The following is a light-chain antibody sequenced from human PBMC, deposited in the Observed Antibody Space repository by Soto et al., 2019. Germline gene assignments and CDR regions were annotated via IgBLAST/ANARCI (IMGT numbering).Light chain of an antibody. Sequence: DIQMTQSPSSLSAAVVDRFTITVLASQSISIYLNWYQQKPGKAPKLLIYAASSLQSGVPSRFSGRGSGTDFTLTISSLQPEAFATYYSHQLSNYPITFGQGTRLDI. V-gene: IGKV1-39*01. CDR3: HQLSNYPIT. CDR2: AAS. J-gene: IGKJ5*01. CDR1: QSISIY.